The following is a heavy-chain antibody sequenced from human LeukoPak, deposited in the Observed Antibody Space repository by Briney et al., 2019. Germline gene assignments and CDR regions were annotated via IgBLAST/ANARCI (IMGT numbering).Heavy chain of an antibody. CDR2: IYYTGST. CDR1: GSSSSNYY. CDR3: SREFHFESSFSWDL. Sequence: SETLSLTCTVAGSSSSNYYSSCRRQPPGKGLEWIGYIYYTGSTSYNASLKSRVTISVDTSKNQFSLKLSSVTAADTAVYYCSREFHFESSFSWDLWGRGAMVTVSS. J-gene: IGHJ3*01. D-gene: IGHD3-22*01. V-gene: IGHV4-59*01.